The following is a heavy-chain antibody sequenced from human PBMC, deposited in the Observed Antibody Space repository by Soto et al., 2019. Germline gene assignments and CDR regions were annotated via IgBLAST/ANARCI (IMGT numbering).Heavy chain of an antibody. CDR3: ARGTAAAGI. D-gene: IGHD6-13*01. CDR1: GYTFTSYG. J-gene: IGHJ4*02. CDR2: ISAYNGNT. V-gene: IGHV1-18*04. Sequence: QVQLVQSGAEVKKPGASVKVSCKASGYTFTSYGISWVRQAPGQGLEWMGWISAYNGNTTYAQKLEGRVTMTTDTSTSTGYMELRSVTSDDTAVYSWARGTAAAGIWGQGTLVNVSS.